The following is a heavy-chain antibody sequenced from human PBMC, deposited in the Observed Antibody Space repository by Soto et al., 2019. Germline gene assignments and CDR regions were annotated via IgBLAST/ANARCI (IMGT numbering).Heavy chain of an antibody. Sequence: GGSLSLACTASGFTFGDYAMSWVRQAPGKGLEWVGFIRSKAYGGTTEYAASVKGRFTISRDDSKSIAYLQMNSLKTEDTAVYYCTRDYHYYDSSGYRNWGQGTLVTVSS. J-gene: IGHJ4*02. D-gene: IGHD3-22*01. CDR2: IRSKAYGGTT. CDR3: TRDYHYYDSSGYRN. V-gene: IGHV3-49*04. CDR1: GFTFGDYA.